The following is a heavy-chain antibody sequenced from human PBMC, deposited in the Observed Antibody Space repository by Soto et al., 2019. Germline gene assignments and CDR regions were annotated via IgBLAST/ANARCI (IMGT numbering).Heavy chain of an antibody. J-gene: IGHJ4*02. Sequence: ASVKVSCKAAGYSFTSLDINWVRQTAGQGLEWMGWMQPSTGRTGYAQKFQGRVTMTRDTSINTAYMELTTLTSDDTAFYYCARGLSAGVDYWGQGTLVTVYS. D-gene: IGHD1-26*01. CDR3: ARGLSAGVDY. CDR2: MQPSTGRT. CDR1: GYSFTSLD. V-gene: IGHV1-8*01.